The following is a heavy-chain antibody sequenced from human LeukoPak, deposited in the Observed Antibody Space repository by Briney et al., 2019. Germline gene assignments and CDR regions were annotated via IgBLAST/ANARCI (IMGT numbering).Heavy chain of an antibody. V-gene: IGHV3-74*01. D-gene: IGHD2-21*02. CDR2: IKTDGSIT. CDR3: ARDGDAPMTDFDY. Sequence: PGGSLRLSCAASGFTFSSYWMCWVRQAPGKGLAWVSCIKTDGSITAYAGSVKGRFTISRDNAKNMLYLQMNSLRADDTAVYYCARDGDAPMTDFDYWGQGTLVTVSS. CDR1: GFTFSSYW. J-gene: IGHJ4*02.